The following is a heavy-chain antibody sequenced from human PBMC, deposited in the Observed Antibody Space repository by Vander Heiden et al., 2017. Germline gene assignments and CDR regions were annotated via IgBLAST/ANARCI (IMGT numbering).Heavy chain of an antibody. CDR2: IVVGSGNT. Sequence: QMQLVQSGPEVKKTGTSVKVSCKASGFTFTSSAVQWVRQARGQRLEWIGWIVVGSGNTNYAQKFQERVTITRDMSTSTAYMELSSLRSEDTAVYYCAAEKYDFWSGYYFYYGMDVWGQGTTVTVSS. V-gene: IGHV1-58*01. CDR1: GFTFTSSA. D-gene: IGHD3-3*01. J-gene: IGHJ6*02. CDR3: AAEKYDFWSGYYFYYGMDV.